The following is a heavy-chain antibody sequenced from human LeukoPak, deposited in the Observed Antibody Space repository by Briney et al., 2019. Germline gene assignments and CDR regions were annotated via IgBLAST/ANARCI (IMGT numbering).Heavy chain of an antibody. J-gene: IGHJ4*02. CDR1: GGTFSSYA. Sequence: SVKVSCKASGGTFSSYAISWVRQAPGQGLEWMGGIIPIFGTANYAQKFQGRVTITADESTSTAYMELSSLRSEDTAVYYCASLRRIAAADKGGFDYWGQGTLVTVSS. CDR2: IIPIFGTA. D-gene: IGHD6-13*01. CDR3: ASLRRIAAADKGGFDY. V-gene: IGHV1-69*01.